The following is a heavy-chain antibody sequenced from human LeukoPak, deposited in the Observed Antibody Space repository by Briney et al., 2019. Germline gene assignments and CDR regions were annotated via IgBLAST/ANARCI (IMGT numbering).Heavy chain of an antibody. CDR3: ARDTNGDGWFDP. V-gene: IGHV3-48*03. J-gene: IGHJ5*02. CDR2: ISSSGSTI. CDR1: GFTFSSYE. D-gene: IGHD4-17*01. Sequence: GGSLRLSCAASGFTFSSYEMNWVRQAPGKGLEWVSYISSSGSTIYYADSVKGRFTISRDNAKNSLYLQMNSLRAEDTSVYYCARDTNGDGWFDPWGQGTLVTVSS.